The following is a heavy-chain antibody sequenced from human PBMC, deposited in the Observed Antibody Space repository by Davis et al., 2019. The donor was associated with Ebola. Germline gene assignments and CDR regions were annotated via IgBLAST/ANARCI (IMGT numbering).Heavy chain of an antibody. D-gene: IGHD2-2*01. CDR3: ARGSIVVPAATLGY. J-gene: IGHJ4*02. CDR1: RFTFSSYS. V-gene: IGHV3-21*01. Sequence: GGSLRLSCAASRFTFSSYSMNWVRQAPGKGLEWVSSISSSSSYIYYADSVKGRFTISRDNAKNSLYLQMNSLRAEDTAVYYCARGSIVVPAATLGYWGQGTLVTVSS. CDR2: ISSSSSYI.